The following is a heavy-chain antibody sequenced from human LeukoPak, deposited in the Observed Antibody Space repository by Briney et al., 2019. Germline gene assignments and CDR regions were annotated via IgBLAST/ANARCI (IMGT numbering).Heavy chain of an antibody. D-gene: IGHD6-13*01. CDR1: GYSISSGYY. CDR2: IYNSGST. V-gene: IGHV4-38-2*02. CDR3: ARAYSSSWYWNWFDP. Sequence: SETLSLTCTVSGYSISSGYYWGWIRQPPGKGLEWIGGIYNSGSTYYNPSLKSRVTISVDTSKNQFSLKLSSVTAADTALYYCARAYSSSWYWNWFDPWGQGTLVTVSS. J-gene: IGHJ5*02.